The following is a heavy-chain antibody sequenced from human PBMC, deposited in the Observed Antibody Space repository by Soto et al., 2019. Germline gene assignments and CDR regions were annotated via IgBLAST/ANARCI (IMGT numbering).Heavy chain of an antibody. V-gene: IGHV1-2*04. CDR1: GYTFTGYY. CDR3: ARDQGSGGSCYDI. D-gene: IGHD2-15*01. CDR2: INPNSGGT. J-gene: IGHJ3*02. Sequence: GASVKVSCKASGYTFTGYYMHWVRQAPGQGLEWMGWINPNSGGTNYAQKFQGWVTMTRDTSISTAYMELSRLRSDDTAVYYCARDQGSGGSCYDIWGQGTMVTV.